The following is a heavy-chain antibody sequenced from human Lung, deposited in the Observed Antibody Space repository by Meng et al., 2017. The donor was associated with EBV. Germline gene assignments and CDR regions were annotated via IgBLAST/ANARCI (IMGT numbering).Heavy chain of an antibody. CDR2: IYYSGST. D-gene: IGHD5/OR15-5a*01. CDR3: ARVCEVCLGY. V-gene: IGHV4-31*01. CDR1: GGSISSGGYC. J-gene: IGHJ4*02. Sequence: QGPPQGCRRRVVKSSPPLSLCSASCGGSISSGGYCWCWSRPHAEEGLGWVGYIYYSGSTYYPPSPNRLVTTSVDTSKNHSSHQLSSVTAADTAVYYCARVCEVCLGYWGQGTLVTVSS.